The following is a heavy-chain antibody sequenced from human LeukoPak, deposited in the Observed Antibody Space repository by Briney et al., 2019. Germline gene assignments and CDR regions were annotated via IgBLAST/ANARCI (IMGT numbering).Heavy chain of an antibody. CDR2: IYYSGST. J-gene: IGHJ5*02. Sequence: SETLSLTCTVSGGSISSGGYYWSWIRQHPGKGLEWIGYIYYSGSTYYNPSLKSRVTISVDTSKNQFSLKLSSVTAADTAVYYCARSLPPHDTLTDNWFDPWGQGTLVTVSS. D-gene: IGHD3-9*01. CDR3: ARSLPPHDTLTDNWFDP. CDR1: GGSISSGGYY. V-gene: IGHV4-31*03.